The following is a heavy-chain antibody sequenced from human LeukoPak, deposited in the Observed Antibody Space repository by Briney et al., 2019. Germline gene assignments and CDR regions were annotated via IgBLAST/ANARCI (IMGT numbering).Heavy chain of an antibody. CDR2: ISGSGGGT. CDR3: ARSGTEDGYNIYFDH. CDR1: GFTFSTFA. V-gene: IGHV3-23*01. J-gene: IGHJ4*02. Sequence: GGSLRLSCAASGFTFSTFAMSWVRQAPGKGREWVALISGSGGGTHYADSVKGRFAASRDNSNDILYLQMNSLRADDTAVYYCARSGTEDGYNIYFDHWGQGSLVTVSS. D-gene: IGHD5-24*01.